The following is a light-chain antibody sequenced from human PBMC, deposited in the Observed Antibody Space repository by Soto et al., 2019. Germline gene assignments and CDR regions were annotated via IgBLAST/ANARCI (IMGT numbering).Light chain of an antibody. Sequence: EMVLTQSQATLSLSPGEGATLSCRASQSVSRYLAWYQQKPGQAPTLLIYDASYRATGIPARFSGSGSGTDFTLTINSLAPEDFAVYYCQQRSNWITFGQGTRLE. CDR2: DAS. J-gene: IGKJ5*01. V-gene: IGKV3-11*01. CDR1: QSVSRY. CDR3: QQRSNWIT.